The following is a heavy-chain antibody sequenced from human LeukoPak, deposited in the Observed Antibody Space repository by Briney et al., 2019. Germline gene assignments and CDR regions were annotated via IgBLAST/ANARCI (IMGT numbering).Heavy chain of an antibody. CDR2: ISYSGST. CDR3: TRLLNNDNAGDPDTFDI. Sequence: SETLSLTCSVSGDSISRHYWSWLRRPPGKGLEWIGYISYSGSTRYNPSFQSRVTISMEMSKTHFSLKLTSVTAADTAVYYCTRLLNNDNAGDPDTFDIWGPGTMVTVSS. V-gene: IGHV4-59*08. D-gene: IGHD4-17*01. J-gene: IGHJ3*02. CDR1: GDSISRHY.